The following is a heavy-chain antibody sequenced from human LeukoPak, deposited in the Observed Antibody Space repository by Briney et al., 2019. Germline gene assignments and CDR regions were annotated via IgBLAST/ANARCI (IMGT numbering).Heavy chain of an antibody. CDR1: GFTVSSKY. D-gene: IGHD5-18*01. Sequence: GGSLRLSCAASGFTVSSKYMNWVRQAPGKGLEWVSVIYSGGSTKYADSVKGRFTISRDNSKNTLYLQMNSLRADDTPVYYCIYGYTLDFWGPGTLVTVSS. CDR2: IYSGGST. CDR3: IYGYTLDF. V-gene: IGHV3-53*01. J-gene: IGHJ4*02.